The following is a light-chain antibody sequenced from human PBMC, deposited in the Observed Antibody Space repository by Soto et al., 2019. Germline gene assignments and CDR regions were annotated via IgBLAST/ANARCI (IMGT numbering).Light chain of an antibody. CDR1: QSVSSS. V-gene: IGKV3-15*01. J-gene: IGKJ2*01. CDR3: QQYNNWPPYT. Sequence: EIVLTQSPATLSVSPGERATLSCRASQSVSSSLAWYQQKPGQAPRLLIYGASTRATGIRARFSGSGSGTEFTLTISSLQSEDVALYYCQQYNNWPPYTFGQGTKLEIK. CDR2: GAS.